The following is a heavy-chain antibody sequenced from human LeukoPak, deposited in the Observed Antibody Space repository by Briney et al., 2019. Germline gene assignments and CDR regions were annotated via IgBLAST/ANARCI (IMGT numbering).Heavy chain of an antibody. V-gene: IGHV3-30*02. Sequence: GGSLRLSCAASGFTFSSYGMHWVRQAPGKGLEGVAFIRYDGSNKYYADSVKGRFTISRDNSKNTLYLQMNSLGAEDTAVYYCAKTYYDYVWGSYRPFDYWGQGTLVTVSS. CDR1: GFTFSSYG. CDR2: IRYDGSNK. J-gene: IGHJ4*02. D-gene: IGHD3-16*02. CDR3: AKTYYDYVWGSYRPFDY.